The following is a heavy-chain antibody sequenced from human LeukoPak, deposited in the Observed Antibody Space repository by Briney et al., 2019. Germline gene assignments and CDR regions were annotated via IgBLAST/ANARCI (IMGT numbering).Heavy chain of an antibody. J-gene: IGHJ4*02. V-gene: IGHV3-9*01. CDR2: ITWNSGDI. CDR1: GFTFDDYA. Sequence: GGSLRLSRAASGFTFDDYAMHWVRQAPGKGLEWVSGITWNSGDIGYADSVKGRFTISRDNAKNSLYLQMNSLRAEDTALYYCAKDTCSSTSCSNDYWGQGTLVTVSS. CDR3: AKDTCSSTSCSNDY. D-gene: IGHD2-2*01.